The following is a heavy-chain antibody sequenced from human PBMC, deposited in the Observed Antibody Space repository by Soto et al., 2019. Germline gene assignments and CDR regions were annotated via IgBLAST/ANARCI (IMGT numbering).Heavy chain of an antibody. CDR2: IYSSGST. V-gene: IGHV4-4*07. Sequence: SETLSLTCTVSGGTINSYYWSWIRQPAGKGLEWIGRIYSSGSTNYNPSLNSRVIMSVDTSQNQFSLNLSSVTAADTAKYYCAREKIVTAEAGKRDFDCWGQGTLVTVSS. CDR3: AREKIVTAEAGKRDFDC. J-gene: IGHJ4*02. CDR1: GGTINSYY. D-gene: IGHD6-13*01.